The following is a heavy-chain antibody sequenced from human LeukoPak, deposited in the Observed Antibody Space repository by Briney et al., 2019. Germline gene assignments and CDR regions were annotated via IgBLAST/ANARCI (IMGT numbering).Heavy chain of an antibody. Sequence: ASVKVSCKASGYTFTGYYMHWVRQAPGQGLEWMGWINPNSGDTNYAQKFQGRVTMTRDTSISTAYMELSRLRSDDTAVYYCARVFTADCSSTSCYTGYYGMDVWGQGTTVTVSS. V-gene: IGHV1-2*02. J-gene: IGHJ6*02. D-gene: IGHD2-2*02. CDR2: INPNSGDT. CDR3: ARVFTADCSSTSCYTGYYGMDV. CDR1: GYTFTGYY.